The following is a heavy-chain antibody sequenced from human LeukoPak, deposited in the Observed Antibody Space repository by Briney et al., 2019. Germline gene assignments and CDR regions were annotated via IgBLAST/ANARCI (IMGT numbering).Heavy chain of an antibody. CDR3: ARTTALATIFDY. CDR1: GYTFTSYA. J-gene: IGHJ4*02. V-gene: IGHV1-3*01. Sequence: ASVKVSCKASGYTFTSYAMHWVRQAPGQRLEWMGWINAGSGNTKYSQKFQGRVTITRDTSASTAYMELSSLRSEDSAVYYCARTTALATIFDYWGQGTLVTVSS. D-gene: IGHD5-12*01. CDR2: INAGSGNT.